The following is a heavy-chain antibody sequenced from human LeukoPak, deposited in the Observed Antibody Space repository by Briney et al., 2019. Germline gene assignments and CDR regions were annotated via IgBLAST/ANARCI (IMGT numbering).Heavy chain of an antibody. D-gene: IGHD2-15*01. Sequence: GGSLRLSCAASEFSVGSNYMTWVRQAPGKGLEWVSLIYSGGSTYYADSVKGRFTISRDNSKNMLYLQMNSLRAEDTAVYFCASSVRSGHYDAFGIWGQGTMVTVSS. CDR1: EFSVGSNY. CDR2: IYSGGST. CDR3: ASSVRSGHYDAFGI. V-gene: IGHV3-66*01. J-gene: IGHJ3*02.